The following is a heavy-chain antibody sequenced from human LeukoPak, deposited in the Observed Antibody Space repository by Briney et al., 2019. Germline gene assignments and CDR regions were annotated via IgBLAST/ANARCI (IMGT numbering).Heavy chain of an antibody. Sequence: PGGSLRLSCAASGFTFSSYAMHWVRQAPGKGLEWVAVISYDGSNKYYADSVKGRFTISRDNSKNTLYLQMNSLRAEDTAVYYCAKGLVVPAAHVNLDYYYYYYMDVWGKGTTVTVSS. CDR3: AKGLVVPAAHVNLDYYYYYYMDV. J-gene: IGHJ6*03. V-gene: IGHV3-30-3*01. CDR2: ISYDGSNK. D-gene: IGHD2-2*01. CDR1: GFTFSSYA.